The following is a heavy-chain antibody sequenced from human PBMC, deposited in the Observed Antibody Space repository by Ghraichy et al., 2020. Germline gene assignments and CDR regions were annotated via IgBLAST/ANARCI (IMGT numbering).Heavy chain of an antibody. Sequence: SQTLSLTCAVYGGSFSSYYWSWIRQSPGKGPEWIGEINHGGGTNYNPSLKSRVSISIDTSKNHFSLRLTSVTAADRAVYYCATKAPVSYHFDYWGQGTLVTVSS. CDR1: GGSFSSYY. CDR3: ATKAPVSYHFDY. CDR2: INHGGGT. D-gene: IGHD2-2*01. J-gene: IGHJ4*02. V-gene: IGHV4-34*01.